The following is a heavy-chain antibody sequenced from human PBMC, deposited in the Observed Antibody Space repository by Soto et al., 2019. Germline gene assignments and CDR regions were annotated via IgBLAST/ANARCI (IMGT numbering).Heavy chain of an antibody. V-gene: IGHV3-23*01. J-gene: IGHJ4*01. CDR1: GFPFGNYH. CDR2: ISAGGDGT. D-gene: IGHD4-4*01. CDR3: VKEPRLQRAY. Sequence: GGSLRLSCEASGFPFGNYHMSWVRQAPGKGLEWVAGISAGGDGTTYADSVKGRFTISRDNSRNTLYLQMNSLRVDDTALYYCVKEPRLQRAYWGQGTLVTVSS.